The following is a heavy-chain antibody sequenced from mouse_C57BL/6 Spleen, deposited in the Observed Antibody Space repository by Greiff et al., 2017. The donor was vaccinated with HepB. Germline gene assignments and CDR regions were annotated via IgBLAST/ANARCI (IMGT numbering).Heavy chain of an antibody. CDR3: AREEDYYGSLDY. V-gene: IGHV1-80*01. CDR1: GYAFSSYW. D-gene: IGHD1-1*01. J-gene: IGHJ2*01. Sequence: QVHVKQSGAELVKPGASVKISCKASGYAFSSYWMNWVKQRPGKGLEWIGQIYPGDGDTNYNGKFKGKATLTADKSSSTAYMQLSSLTSEDSAVYFCAREEDYYGSLDYWGQGTTLTVSS. CDR2: IYPGDGDT.